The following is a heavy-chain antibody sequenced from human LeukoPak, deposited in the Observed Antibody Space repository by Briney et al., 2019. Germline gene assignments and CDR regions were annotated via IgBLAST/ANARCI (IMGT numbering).Heavy chain of an antibody. CDR1: GGSISSYY. V-gene: IGHV4-59*08. D-gene: IGHD6-19*01. Sequence: SETLSPTCTVSGGSISSYYWSWIRQPPGKGLEWIGYIYYSGSTNYNPSLKSRVTISVDTSKNQFSLKLSSVTAADTAVYYCARQGRGAVAANWYFDLWGRGTLVTVSS. J-gene: IGHJ2*01. CDR3: ARQGRGAVAANWYFDL. CDR2: IYYSGST.